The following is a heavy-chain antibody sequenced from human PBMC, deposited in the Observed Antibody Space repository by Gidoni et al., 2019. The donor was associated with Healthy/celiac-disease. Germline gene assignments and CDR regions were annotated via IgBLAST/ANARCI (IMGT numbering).Heavy chain of an antibody. J-gene: IGHJ4*02. CDR1: GFTFSSYA. CDR2: ISGSGGST. V-gene: IGHV3-23*01. D-gene: IGHD6-13*01. CDR3: AKDEYSSSWYGTLDY. Sequence: EVQLLESGGGLVQPGGSLRLPCAASGFTFSSYAMSWVRQAPGKGLEWVSAISGSGGSTYYADSVKGRFTISRDNSKNTLYLQMNSLRAEDTAVYYCAKDEYSSSWYGTLDYWGQGTLVTVSS.